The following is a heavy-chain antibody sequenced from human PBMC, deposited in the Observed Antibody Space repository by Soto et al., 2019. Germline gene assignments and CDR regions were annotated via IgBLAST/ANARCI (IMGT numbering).Heavy chain of an antibody. Sequence: SETLSLTCAVSGGSISSGGYSWSWIRQPPGKGLEWIGYIYHSGSTYYNPSLKSRVTISVDRSKNQFSLKLSSVTAADTAVYYCARAGGGYEDFDYWGQGTLVTSPQ. CDR2: IYHSGST. CDR3: ARAGGGYEDFDY. J-gene: IGHJ4*02. V-gene: IGHV4-30-2*01. D-gene: IGHD3-22*01. CDR1: GGSISSGGYS.